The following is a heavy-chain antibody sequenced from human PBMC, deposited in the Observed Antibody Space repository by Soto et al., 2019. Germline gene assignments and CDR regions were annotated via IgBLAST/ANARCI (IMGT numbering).Heavy chain of an antibody. CDR3: ARLNAARNYYYYMDV. V-gene: IGHV5-51*01. J-gene: IGHJ6*03. CDR1: GYSFTSYW. D-gene: IGHD6-6*01. CDR2: IYPGDSDT. Sequence: RESLKISCKGSGYSFTSYWIGWVRQMPGKGLEWMGIIYPGDSDTRYSPSFQGQVTISADKSISTAYLQWSSLKASDTAMYYCARLNAARNYYYYMDVWGKGTTVTVSS.